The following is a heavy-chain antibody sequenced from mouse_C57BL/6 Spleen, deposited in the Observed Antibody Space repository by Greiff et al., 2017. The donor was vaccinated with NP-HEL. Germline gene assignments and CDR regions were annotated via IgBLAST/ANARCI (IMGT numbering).Heavy chain of an antibody. Sequence: EVKLEESGGGLVQPGGSMKLSCAASGFTFSDAWMDWVRQSPEKGLEWVAEIRNKANNHATYYAESVKGRFTISRDDSKSSVYLQMNSLRAEDTGIYYCTRRGYYGRIGYFDVWGTGTTVTVSS. CDR2: IRNKANNHAT. D-gene: IGHD1-1*01. V-gene: IGHV6-6*01. CDR1: GFTFSDAW. J-gene: IGHJ1*03. CDR3: TRRGYYGRIGYFDV.